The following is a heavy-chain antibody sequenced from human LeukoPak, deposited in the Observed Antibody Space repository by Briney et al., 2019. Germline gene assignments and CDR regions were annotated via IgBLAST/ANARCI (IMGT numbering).Heavy chain of an antibody. CDR1: GFTFSSYW. D-gene: IGHD2-2*01. J-gene: IGHJ5*02. Sequence: GGSLRLSCAASGFTFSSYWMHWVRQAPGKGLVWVSRINNDGSSTNYADSVKGRFTISRDNAKNTLYLQMNSLRAEDTAVYYCARDCSSTSCYRSVLDPWGQGTLVTVSS. CDR3: ARDCSSTSCYRSVLDP. CDR2: INNDGSST. V-gene: IGHV3-74*01.